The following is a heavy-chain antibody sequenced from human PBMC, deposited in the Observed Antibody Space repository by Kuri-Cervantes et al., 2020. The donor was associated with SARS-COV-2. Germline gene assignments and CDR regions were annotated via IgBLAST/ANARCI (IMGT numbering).Heavy chain of an antibody. V-gene: IGHV3-7*01. CDR3: VRHKAAAGIVAPD. CDR2: IKQDGSEK. J-gene: IGHJ4*02. D-gene: IGHD6-13*01. CDR1: GFTFSSYW. Sequence: GESLKISCAASGFTFSSYWMSWVRQAPGKGLEWVANIKQDGSEKYYVDSVKGRFIISRDNSRNFLYQQMNSLRPEDMAVYYCVRHKAAAGIVAPDWGQGTLVTVSS.